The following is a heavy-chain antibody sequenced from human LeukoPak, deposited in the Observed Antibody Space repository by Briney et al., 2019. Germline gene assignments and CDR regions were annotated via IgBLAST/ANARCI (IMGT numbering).Heavy chain of an antibody. V-gene: IGHV1-18*01. Sequence: ASVKVCCKASGYTFTSYGISWVRQAPGQGLEWMGWISAYNGNTNYAQKVQGRVTMTTDTSTSTAYMELRSLRSDDTAVYYCARRRVAATTLDPWGQGTLVTVSS. CDR1: GYTFTSYG. D-gene: IGHD2-15*01. J-gene: IGHJ5*02. CDR3: ARRRVAATTLDP. CDR2: ISAYNGNT.